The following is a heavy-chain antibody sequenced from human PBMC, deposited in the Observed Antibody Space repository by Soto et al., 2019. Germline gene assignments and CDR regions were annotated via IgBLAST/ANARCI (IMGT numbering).Heavy chain of an antibody. CDR2: ISNGGST. CDR1: GFTVSSNY. Sequence: GGSLRLSCAASGFTVSSNYMSWVRQAPGKGLEWVSVISNGGSTYFPDSVKGRFTISRDNSKNTLYLQMNSLRAEDTAVYYCARDRIPTGMDVWGQGTTVTVSS. J-gene: IGHJ6*02. V-gene: IGHV3-66*01. CDR3: ARDRIPTGMDV.